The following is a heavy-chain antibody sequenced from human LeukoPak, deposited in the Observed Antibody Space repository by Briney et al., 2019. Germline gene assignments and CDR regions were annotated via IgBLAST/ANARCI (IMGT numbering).Heavy chain of an antibody. J-gene: IGHJ4*02. CDR2: INPFVGIT. CDR1: GGAFGNYA. CDR3: ARVYSGSYPYFLDY. Sequence: SVKVSCKASGGAFGNYAISWVRQAPGQGLEWMGRINPFVGITSYAQRFQGRVTTTADTSTDTLYMDLRSLRSADTAVYFCARVYSGSYPYFLDYWGQGTLVTVSS. D-gene: IGHD1-26*01. V-gene: IGHV1-69*04.